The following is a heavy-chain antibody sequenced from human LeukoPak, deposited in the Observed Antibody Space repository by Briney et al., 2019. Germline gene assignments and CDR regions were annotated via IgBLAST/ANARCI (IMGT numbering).Heavy chain of an antibody. D-gene: IGHD5-12*01. Sequence: GGSLRLSCEASGFTFSGYAMSWVRQAPGKGLEWVSAISGSGGSTYYADSVKGRFTISRDNAKNSLYLQMNSLRAEDTAVYYCARDWGYSGYDEGDWFDPWGQGTLVTVSS. CDR1: GFTFSGYA. V-gene: IGHV3-23*01. CDR3: ARDWGYSGYDEGDWFDP. J-gene: IGHJ5*02. CDR2: ISGSGGST.